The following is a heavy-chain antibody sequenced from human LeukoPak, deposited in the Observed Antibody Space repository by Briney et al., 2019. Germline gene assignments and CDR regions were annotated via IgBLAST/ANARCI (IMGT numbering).Heavy chain of an antibody. J-gene: IGHJ6*02. CDR1: GYTFTSYG. V-gene: IGHV1-18*01. D-gene: IGHD6-13*01. Sequence: GASVKVSCKASGYTFTSYGVSWGRQAPGQGREWRGWISPHNGNTNYAQKLRGRVTMTTDTSTTPAYMELRSLRSHDTAVYFCARAPLSSSSSGKVYYSYYGMDVWGQGTTVTVSS. CDR3: ARAPLSSSSSGKVYYSYYGMDV. CDR2: ISPHNGNT.